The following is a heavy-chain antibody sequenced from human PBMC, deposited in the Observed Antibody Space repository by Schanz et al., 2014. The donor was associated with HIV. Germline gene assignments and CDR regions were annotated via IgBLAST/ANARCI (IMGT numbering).Heavy chain of an antibody. CDR3: AKPEYDSRGNSQSHFDS. CDR1: GFTFSSYA. Sequence: EVQLLESGGGLVQPGGSLRLSCAASGFTFSSYAMTWVRQAPGKGLDWVSTISESGGRTYYADSVNGRFTISRDNSKNTLYLQMTTLRTEDTAVYYCAKPEYDSRGNSQSHFDSWGQGTLVTVSS. D-gene: IGHD3-22*01. V-gene: IGHV3-23*01. J-gene: IGHJ4*02. CDR2: ISESGGRT.